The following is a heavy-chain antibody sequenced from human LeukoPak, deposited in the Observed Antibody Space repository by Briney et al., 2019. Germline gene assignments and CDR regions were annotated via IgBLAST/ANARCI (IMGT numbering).Heavy chain of an antibody. J-gene: IGHJ4*02. Sequence: SETLSLTCTVSGGSISSGDYYWSWISQPPGKGLEWIGYIYYSGSTYYNPSLKRRVTISVDTSKNQFSLKLSSVTAADTAVYYCAREREVDILTGIRRYFDYWGQGTLVTVSS. D-gene: IGHD3-9*01. CDR2: IYYSGST. V-gene: IGHV4-30-4*01. CDR3: AREREVDILTGIRRYFDY. CDR1: GGSISSGDYY.